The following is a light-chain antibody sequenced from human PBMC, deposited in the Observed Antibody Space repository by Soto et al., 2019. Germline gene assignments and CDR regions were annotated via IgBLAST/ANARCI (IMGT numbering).Light chain of an antibody. V-gene: IGKV3-15*01. CDR1: QSVSRD. Sequence: EIVMTQSPATLSVSPGERATLSCRASQSVSRDLAWYQRKPGQAPRLLIYGASTRAAGIPARFSGSGSGTEFTLTISSLQSEDFAVYYCQQYTNWPPWTFGRGTKVEFK. CDR3: QQYTNWPPWT. CDR2: GAS. J-gene: IGKJ1*01.